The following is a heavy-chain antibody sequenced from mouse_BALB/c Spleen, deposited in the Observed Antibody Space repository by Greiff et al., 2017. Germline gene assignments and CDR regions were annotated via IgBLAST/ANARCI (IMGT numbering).Heavy chain of an antibody. CDR3: ARQGYDYGVFAY. Sequence: DVMLVESGGGLVKLGGSLKLSCAASGFTFSSYYMSWVRQTPEKRLELVAAINSNGGSTYYPDTVKGRFTISRDNAKNTLYLQMSSLKSEDTALYYCARQGYDYGVFAYWGQGTLVTVSA. J-gene: IGHJ3*01. V-gene: IGHV5-6-2*01. D-gene: IGHD2-4*01. CDR1: GFTFSSYY. CDR2: INSNGGST.